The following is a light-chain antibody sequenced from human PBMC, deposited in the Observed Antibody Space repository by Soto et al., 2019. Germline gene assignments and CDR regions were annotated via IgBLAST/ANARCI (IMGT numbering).Light chain of an antibody. CDR3: QYHHSYSRT. V-gene: IGKV1-5*03. Sequence: DIQLTQSPSALSASVGDRVTITCRASQSISRRLAWYQQKPGKAPKLLIYKESSLESGVASRFSGSGSRTEFTLPIIILQPDDFAPYDCQYHHSYSRTFGQGIKVEI. CDR2: KES. CDR1: QSISRR. J-gene: IGKJ1*01.